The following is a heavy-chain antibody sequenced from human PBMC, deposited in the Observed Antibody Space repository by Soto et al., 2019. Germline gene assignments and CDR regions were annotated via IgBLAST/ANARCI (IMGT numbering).Heavy chain of an antibody. J-gene: IGHJ4*02. Sequence: GGSLRLSCAASGLTFSNAWVNWVRQAPGKGLEWVGRIKSKADGGTTEYAASVEGRITISRDDSKNSLSLQINSLKTEDTAVYYCARVRLGAPTRYFDYWGQGALVTVSS. CDR3: ARVRLGAPTRYFDY. D-gene: IGHD1-26*01. CDR2: IKSKADGGTT. V-gene: IGHV3-15*07. CDR1: GLTFSNAW.